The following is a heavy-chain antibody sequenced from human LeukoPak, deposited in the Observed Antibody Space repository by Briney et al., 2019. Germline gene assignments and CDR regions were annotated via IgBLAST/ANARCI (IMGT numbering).Heavy chain of an antibody. V-gene: IGHV4-34*01. CDR1: GGSFSGYY. CDR2: INHSGST. Sequence: SETLSLTCAVYGGSFSGYYWSWIRQPPGKGLEWIGEINHSGSTNYNPSLKSRVTISVDTSKNQFSLQLNSVTPEDTAVYYCARGRSSSWFLNWFDPWGQGTLVTVSS. J-gene: IGHJ5*02. CDR3: ARGRSSSWFLNWFDP. D-gene: IGHD6-13*01.